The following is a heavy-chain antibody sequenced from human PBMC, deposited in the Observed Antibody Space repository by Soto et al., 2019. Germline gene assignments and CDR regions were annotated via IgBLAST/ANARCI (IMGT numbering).Heavy chain of an antibody. CDR3: ASDAAGILNWFDP. CDR2: IYHSWST. D-gene: IGHD6-25*01. CDR1: GGSISSGGYY. J-gene: IGHJ5*02. V-gene: IGHV4-31*03. Sequence: QVQLQESGPGLVKPSQTLSLTCTVSGGSISSGGYYWSWIRQHPGKGLEWIGYIYHSWSTYYNPALKTRVTISVDPSTKQFSLKVSSVTAADTAVYYCASDAAGILNWFDPWGQGTLVTVSS.